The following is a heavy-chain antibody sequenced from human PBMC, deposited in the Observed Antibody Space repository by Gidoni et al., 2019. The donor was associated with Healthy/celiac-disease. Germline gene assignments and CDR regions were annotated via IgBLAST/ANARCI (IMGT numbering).Heavy chain of an antibody. V-gene: IGHV3-11*06. D-gene: IGHD3-10*01. CDR3: ARVRSTYYYGSGSPWYFDL. J-gene: IGHJ2*01. CDR2: ISSSSSYT. CDR1: GFTFRDYY. Sequence: QVQLVESGGGLVKPGGSLRRSCAASGFTFRDYYMSWIRQAPGKGLEWVSYISSSSSYTNYADSVKGRFTISRDNAKNSLYLQMNSLRAEDTAVYYCARVRSTYYYGSGSPWYFDLWGRGTLVTVSS.